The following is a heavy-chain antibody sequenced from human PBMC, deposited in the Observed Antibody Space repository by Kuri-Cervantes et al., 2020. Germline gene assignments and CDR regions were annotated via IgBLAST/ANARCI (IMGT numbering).Heavy chain of an antibody. CDR2: ISSSGSTI. D-gene: IGHD1-1*01. Sequence: GESLKISCAASGFTFSDYYMSWIRQAPGKGLEWVSYISSSGSTIYYADSVKGRFIISRDNAKNSLYLQMNSLRAEDTAVYYCAGVRSDYYYYMDVWGKGTTVTVSS. J-gene: IGHJ6*03. CDR3: AGVRSDYYYYMDV. CDR1: GFTFSDYY. V-gene: IGHV3-11*01.